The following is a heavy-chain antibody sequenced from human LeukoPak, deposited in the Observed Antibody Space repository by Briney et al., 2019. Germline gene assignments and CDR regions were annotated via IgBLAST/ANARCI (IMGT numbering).Heavy chain of an antibody. D-gene: IGHD2-2*01. J-gene: IGHJ4*02. CDR2: ISATGGTI. Sequence: GGSLRLSCAASGFTFSSNGMNWVRQAPGKGLEWVSYISATGGTIYYADSVKGRFTISRDNARNSLYLQMNSLRAEDTAVYYCAKEKSTTHQLPHFFDYWGQGTLVTVSS. V-gene: IGHV3-48*04. CDR1: GFTFSSNG. CDR3: AKEKSTTHQLPHFFDY.